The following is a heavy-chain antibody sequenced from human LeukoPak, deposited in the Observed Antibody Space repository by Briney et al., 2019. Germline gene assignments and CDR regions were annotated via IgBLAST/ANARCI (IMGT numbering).Heavy chain of an antibody. CDR1: GYTFVSHG. CDR3: ARALDSSSWQTTGYFQH. CDR2: ISAYNGDT. D-gene: IGHD6-13*01. V-gene: IGHV1-18*01. Sequence: ASVKVSCKAAGYTFVSHGISWVRLAPGQGLEWMGWISAYNGDTKYAQKLQGRVTMTTDTSTSTAYMELRSLRSDDTAVYYCARALDSSSWQTTGYFQHWGQGTLVTVSS. J-gene: IGHJ1*01.